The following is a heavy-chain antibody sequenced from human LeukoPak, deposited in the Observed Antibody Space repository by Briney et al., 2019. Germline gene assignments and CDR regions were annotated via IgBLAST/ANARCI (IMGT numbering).Heavy chain of an antibody. V-gene: IGHV3-74*01. CDR2: IASDGSST. D-gene: IGHD4-23*01. J-gene: IGHJ4*02. Sequence: GGSLRLSCAASGLTFSSHWMHWVRQAPGKGLVWVSRIASDGSSTTYADSVKGRFSISRDNAKNTLYLQMNSLRVEDTAVYYCARGRPHGNDYWGQGTLVTVSS. CDR1: GLTFSSHW. CDR3: ARGRPHGNDY.